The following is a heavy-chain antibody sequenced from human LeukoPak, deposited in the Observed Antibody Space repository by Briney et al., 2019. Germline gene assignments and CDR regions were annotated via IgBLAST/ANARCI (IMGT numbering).Heavy chain of an antibody. J-gene: IGHJ4*02. CDR3: AKLGHVSGFYEDFAY. D-gene: IGHD6-19*01. Sequence: PGGSLRLSCAASGFTQFDFNNDAMGWVRQAPGKGLEWVSTISGAGSGTYYADSVRGRFTISRDNSRHTLCLLLNSLRGDDTAVYYCAKLGHVSGFYEDFAYWGPGTLVTVSS. CDR2: ISGAGSGT. CDR1: GFTQFDFNNDA. V-gene: IGHV3-23*01.